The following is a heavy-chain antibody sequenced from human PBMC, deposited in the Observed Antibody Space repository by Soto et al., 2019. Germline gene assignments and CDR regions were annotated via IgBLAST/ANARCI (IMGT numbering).Heavy chain of an antibody. CDR1: GGSISSYY. Sequence: SETLSLTCTVSGGSISSYYWSWIRQPPGKGLEWIGYIYYSGSTNYNPSLKSRVTISVDTSKNQFSLKLSSVTAADTAVYYCARGPARLRYLSKAFDYWGQGTLVTVSS. CDR2: IYYSGST. J-gene: IGHJ4*02. CDR3: ARGPARLRYLSKAFDY. V-gene: IGHV4-59*12. D-gene: IGHD5-12*01.